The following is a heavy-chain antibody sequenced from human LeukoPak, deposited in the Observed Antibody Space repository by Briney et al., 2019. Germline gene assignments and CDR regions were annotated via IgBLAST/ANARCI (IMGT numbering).Heavy chain of an antibody. Sequence: SETLSLTCTVSGGSISSYYRSWIRQPPGKGLEWIGSIYYGGSPSYNPSLSGRVTISVDTSKNQFSLRLSSVTAADMAVYYCARLPLGYYDSSGYWDYWGQGTLVTVSS. J-gene: IGHJ4*02. CDR2: IYYGGSP. V-gene: IGHV4-39*01. CDR3: ARLPLGYYDSSGYWDY. CDR1: GGSISSYY. D-gene: IGHD3-22*01.